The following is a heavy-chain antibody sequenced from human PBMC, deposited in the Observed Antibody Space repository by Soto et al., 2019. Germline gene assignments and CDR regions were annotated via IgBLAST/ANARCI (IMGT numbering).Heavy chain of an antibody. V-gene: IGHV5-51*01. Sequence: PGESLKISCKGSGYSFTSYWIGWVRQMPGKGLEWMGIIYPGDSDTRYSPSFQGQVTISADKSISTAYLQWSSLKASDTAMYYCARLKVYSDSSGYYFDYWGQGTLVTVSS. CDR1: GYSFTSYW. CDR2: IYPGDSDT. CDR3: ARLKVYSDSSGYYFDY. D-gene: IGHD3-22*01. J-gene: IGHJ4*01.